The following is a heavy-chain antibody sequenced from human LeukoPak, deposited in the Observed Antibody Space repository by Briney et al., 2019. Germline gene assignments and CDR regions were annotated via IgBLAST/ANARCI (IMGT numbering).Heavy chain of an antibody. J-gene: IGHJ4*02. Sequence: SETLSLTCTVSGGSISSGDYYWSWIRQPPGKGLEWIGYIYYSGSTYYNPSLKSRVTISVDTSKNQFSLKLSSVTAADTAVYYYAREGYYYDSSGYPNPVLDYWGQGTLVTVSS. CDR3: AREGYYYDSSGYPNPVLDY. CDR1: GGSISSGDYY. D-gene: IGHD3-22*01. CDR2: IYYSGST. V-gene: IGHV4-30-4*08.